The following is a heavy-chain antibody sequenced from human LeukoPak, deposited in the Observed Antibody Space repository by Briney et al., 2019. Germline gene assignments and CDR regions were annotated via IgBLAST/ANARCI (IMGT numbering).Heavy chain of an antibody. D-gene: IGHD3-3*01. J-gene: IGHJ2*01. CDR1: GFTFSSYW. CDR3: ARYDFILISYFDL. V-gene: IGHV3-53*01. CDR2: IYSDGST. Sequence: GGSLRLSCAASGFTFSSYWMSWVRQAPGKKLEWVSDIYSDGSTFYADSVKGRFTISRDNSKNTLYLQMNSLRAEDTAVYHCARYDFILISYFDLWGRGTLVTASS.